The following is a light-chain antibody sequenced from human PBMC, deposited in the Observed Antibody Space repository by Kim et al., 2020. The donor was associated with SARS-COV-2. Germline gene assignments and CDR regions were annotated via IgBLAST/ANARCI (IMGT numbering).Light chain of an antibody. V-gene: IGLV1-51*01. CDR2: YNN. CDR1: TSDIGKNY. J-gene: IGLJ2*01. Sequence: GQKVTISCSGSTSDIGKNYVSWYQQLPKTAPKLLIYYNNERPSGIPDRFSGSKSGTSATLGITGLQTGDEADYYCGTWDSSLSAVVFGGGTQLTVL. CDR3: GTWDSSLSAVV.